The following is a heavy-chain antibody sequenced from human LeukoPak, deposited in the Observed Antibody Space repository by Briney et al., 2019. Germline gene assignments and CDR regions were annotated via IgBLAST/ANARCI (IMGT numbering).Heavy chain of an antibody. CDR3: ARDRAMVHFDY. Sequence: GGSLRLSCAASGFTFSSYEMNWVRQAPGKGLEWVSYISRSGSTIYYADSVKGRFTISRDNAKNSLYLQMNSLRGEDTAVYYCARDRAMVHFDYWGQGTLVTVSS. J-gene: IGHJ4*02. V-gene: IGHV3-48*03. D-gene: IGHD5-18*01. CDR1: GFTFSSYE. CDR2: ISRSGSTI.